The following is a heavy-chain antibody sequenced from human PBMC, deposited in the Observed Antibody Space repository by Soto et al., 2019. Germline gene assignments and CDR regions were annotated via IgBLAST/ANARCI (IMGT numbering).Heavy chain of an antibody. Sequence: GGSLRLSCAASGFTFSSYAMSWVRQAPGKGLEWVSTISGSGSNTYYADSVKVRFTISRDNSKNTLYLQMNSLRAEDTAVYYCAKWRDIGYGRFDYWGQGTLVTVSS. V-gene: IGHV3-23*01. CDR3: AKWRDIGYGRFDY. J-gene: IGHJ4*02. D-gene: IGHD5-12*01. CDR2: ISGSGSNT. CDR1: GFTFSSYA.